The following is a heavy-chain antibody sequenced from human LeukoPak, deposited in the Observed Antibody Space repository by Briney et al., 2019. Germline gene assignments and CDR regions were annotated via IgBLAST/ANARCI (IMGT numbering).Heavy chain of an antibody. CDR2: INPAGGGT. Sequence: ASVKVSCKASGYTFTDYYIHWVRQAPGQGLEWMGWINPAGGGTNYAQNFQGRVTMTSDMSTSTVYMELSSLRSEDTAVYYCARSMDYYDSSGYYHDAFDIWGQGTMVTVSS. CDR3: ARSMDYYDSSGYYHDAFDI. J-gene: IGHJ3*02. V-gene: IGHV1-2*02. D-gene: IGHD3-22*01. CDR1: GYTFTDYY.